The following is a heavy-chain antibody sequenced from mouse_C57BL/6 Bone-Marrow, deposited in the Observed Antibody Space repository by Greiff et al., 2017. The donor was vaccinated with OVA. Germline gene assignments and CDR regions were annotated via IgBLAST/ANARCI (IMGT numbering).Heavy chain of an antibody. Sequence: QVQLQQPGAELVRPGSSVKLSCKASGYTFTSYWMHWVKQRPIQGLEWIGNIDPSDSETHYNQKFKDKATLTVDKSSSTAYMQLSSLTSEDSAVYYCARSHYYGSPHWYFDVWGTGTTVTDSS. CDR1: GYTFTSYW. CDR3: ARSHYYGSPHWYFDV. V-gene: IGHV1-52*01. J-gene: IGHJ1*03. D-gene: IGHD1-1*01. CDR2: IDPSDSET.